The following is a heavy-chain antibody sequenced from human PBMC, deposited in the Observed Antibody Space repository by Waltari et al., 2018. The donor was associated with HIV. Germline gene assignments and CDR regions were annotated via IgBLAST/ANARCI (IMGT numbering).Heavy chain of an antibody. V-gene: IGHV4-39*01. Sequence: QLQLQESAPAWVKPSDTLPLTSTVSPAYITQRYYGGWVRQSPGTGLEWIGTVYSNGVTHCTPSLESRVTMSVDTSKNQFSLTLTSVTAADTALYFCATLRTVTGTIDDWGQGILVTVSS. D-gene: IGHD4-17*01. CDR1: PAYITQRYY. CDR2: VYSNGVT. CDR3: ATLRTVTGTIDD. J-gene: IGHJ4*02.